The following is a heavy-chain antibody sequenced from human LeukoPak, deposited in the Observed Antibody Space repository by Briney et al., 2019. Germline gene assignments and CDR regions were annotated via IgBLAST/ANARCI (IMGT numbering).Heavy chain of an antibody. CDR2: IYTSRST. V-gene: IGHV4-4*07. J-gene: IGHJ5*02. CDR1: GGSISSYY. CDR3: ARGSSLYNWFDP. Sequence: PSETLSFTCTVSGGSISSYYWSWIRQPAGKGLEWIGRIYTSRSTNYNPSLKSRVTMSVDTSKNQFFLKLSSVTAADTAVYYCARGSSLYNWFDPWGQGTLVTVSS. D-gene: IGHD2-2*01.